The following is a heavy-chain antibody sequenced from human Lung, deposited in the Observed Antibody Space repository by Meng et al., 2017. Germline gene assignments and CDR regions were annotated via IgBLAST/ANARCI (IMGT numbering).Heavy chain of an antibody. D-gene: IGHD4-17*01. CDR2: ITGDGSST. Sequence: VQVVEARGGLVQPGGSLRLCCAAFGFTFSTQWMYWVRQAPGKGLEWLSRITGDGSSTIYADSVQGRFTMSRDNAKNTLSLQMNSLRAEDTAVYYCARGGVTTDDWGQGTLVTVSS. CDR1: GFTFSTQW. CDR3: ARGGVTTDD. V-gene: IGHV3-74*01. J-gene: IGHJ4*02.